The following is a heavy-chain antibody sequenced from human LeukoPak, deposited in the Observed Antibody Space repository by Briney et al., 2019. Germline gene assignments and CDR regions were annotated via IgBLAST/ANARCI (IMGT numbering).Heavy chain of an antibody. D-gene: IGHD6-19*01. CDR1: GFTFSNYG. V-gene: IGHV3-30*02. J-gene: IGHJ3*02. Sequence: PGGSLRLSCAASGFTFSNYGMHWVRQAPGKGLEWVTFVRYDETTKFYADSVKGRFTISRDNSKNTLYLQMNSLRAEDTAVYYCASSLAVADAFDIWGQGTMVTVSS. CDR3: ASSLAVADAFDI. CDR2: VRYDETTK.